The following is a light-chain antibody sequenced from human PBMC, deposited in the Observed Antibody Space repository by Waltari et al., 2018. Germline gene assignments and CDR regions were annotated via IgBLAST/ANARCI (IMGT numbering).Light chain of an antibody. Sequence: SLVHSDGDTYLDWFQQRPGQSPRRLINKVSERDPGVPDRFSGSGSGTDFTLEISTVEAEDVGVYYCMQSTHWPPWTFGQGTKVEIK. J-gene: IGKJ1*01. CDR3: MQSTHWPPWT. CDR1: SLVHSDGDTY. V-gene: IGKV2-30*02. CDR2: KVS.